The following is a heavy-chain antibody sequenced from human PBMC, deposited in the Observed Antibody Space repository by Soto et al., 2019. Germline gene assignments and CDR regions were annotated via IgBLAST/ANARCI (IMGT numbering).Heavy chain of an antibody. CDR1: GGSISSSNW. D-gene: IGHD2-2*01. CDR3: ARDPPLPAAMVD. V-gene: IGHV4-4*02. J-gene: IGHJ4*02. Sequence: QVQLQESGPGLVKPSGTLSLTCAVSGGSISSSNWWSWVRQPPGKGLEWIGEIYHSGSTNYNPSLESRVTISGDKSKNQFSLQLSSVTAADTALYYCARDPPLPAAMVDWGQGTLVTVSS. CDR2: IYHSGST.